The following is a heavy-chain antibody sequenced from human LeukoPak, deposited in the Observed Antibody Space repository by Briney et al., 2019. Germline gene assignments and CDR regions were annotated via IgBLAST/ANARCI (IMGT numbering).Heavy chain of an antibody. J-gene: IGHJ4*02. Sequence: SVKVSCKASGGTFSSYAISWVRQAPGQGLEWMGGIIPIFGTANYAQKFQGRVTITADKSTSIAYMELSSLRSEDTAAYCCASGPVRGVIMHDLYDYWGQGTLVTVSS. CDR2: IIPIFGTA. CDR3: ASGPVRGVIMHDLYDY. CDR1: GGTFSSYA. D-gene: IGHD3-10*01. V-gene: IGHV1-69*06.